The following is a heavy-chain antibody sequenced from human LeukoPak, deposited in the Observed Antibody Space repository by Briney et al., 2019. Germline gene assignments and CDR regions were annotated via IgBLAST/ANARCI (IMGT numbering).Heavy chain of an antibody. D-gene: IGHD6-19*01. CDR2: IYSGGST. J-gene: IGHJ4*02. V-gene: IGHV3-53*01. Sequence: PGGSLRLSCAASGFTVSSSYMSWVRQAPGKGLEWVSVIYSGGSTYYADSVKGRFTISRDNSKNTLYLQMNSLRAEDTAVYYCARASIAVAGPLDYWGQGTLVTVSS. CDR3: ARASIAVAGPLDY. CDR1: GFTVSSSY.